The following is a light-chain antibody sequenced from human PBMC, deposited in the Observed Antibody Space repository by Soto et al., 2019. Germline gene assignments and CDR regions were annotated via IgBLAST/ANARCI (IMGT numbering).Light chain of an antibody. CDR3: SSYTTNNTHV. Sequence: QSALTQPASVSGAPGQSITISCPGTSSDVGGFNYVSWYQHHPGKAPKLIIYEVSYRPSGVSNRFSGSKSGNTASLTISGLQAEDEADFYCSSYTTNNTHVFGTGPKVTVL. CDR1: SSDVGGFNY. J-gene: IGLJ1*01. CDR2: EVS. V-gene: IGLV2-14*01.